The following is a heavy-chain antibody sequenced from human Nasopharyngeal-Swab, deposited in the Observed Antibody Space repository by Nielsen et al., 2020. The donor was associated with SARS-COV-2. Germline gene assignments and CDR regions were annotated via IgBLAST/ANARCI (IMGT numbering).Heavy chain of an antibody. D-gene: IGHD5-18*01. CDR3: SRVPRVGGYSYGYDY. J-gene: IGHJ4*02. CDR1: GYTFTSYG. Sequence: ASVKVSCKASGYTFTSYGISWVRQAPGQGLEWMGRINPNSGGTNYAQKFQGRVTMTRDTSLTTGTMELSGLRSDDTAVYFCSRVPRVGGYSYGYDYWGQGTLVTVSS. CDR2: INPNSGGT. V-gene: IGHV1-2*06.